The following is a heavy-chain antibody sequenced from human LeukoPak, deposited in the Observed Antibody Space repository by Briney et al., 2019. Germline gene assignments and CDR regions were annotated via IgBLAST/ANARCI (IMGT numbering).Heavy chain of an antibody. V-gene: IGHV3-23*01. CDR2: ISGSGGST. CDR3: ARDRDVVVITTTLGY. Sequence: GGSLRLSCAASGFTFSRYAVSWVRQAPGKGLECVSAISGSGGSTYYADSVKGRFTISRDNSKNTLYLQMNSLRAEDTAVYYCARDRDVVVITTTLGYWGQGTLVTVSS. J-gene: IGHJ4*02. CDR1: GFTFSRYA. D-gene: IGHD3-22*01.